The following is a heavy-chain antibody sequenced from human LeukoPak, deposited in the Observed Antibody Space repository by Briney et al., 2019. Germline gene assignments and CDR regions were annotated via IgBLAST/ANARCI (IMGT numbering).Heavy chain of an antibody. CDR1: GFIFSSNW. V-gene: IGHV3-74*01. CDR2: ISTDARTI. Sequence: PGGSLRLSCAASGFIFSSNWMHWVRQAPGKGLVWVSHISTDARTITYADFVKGRFTISRDNAKNSLFLQMNSLRAEDTAVYYCARVLKSHVFGDYLFDYWGQGTLATVSS. D-gene: IGHD4-17*01. J-gene: IGHJ4*02. CDR3: ARVLKSHVFGDYLFDY.